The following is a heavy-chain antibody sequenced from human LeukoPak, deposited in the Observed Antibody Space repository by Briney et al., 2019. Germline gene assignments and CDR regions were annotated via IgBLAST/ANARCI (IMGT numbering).Heavy chain of an antibody. CDR3: ARVTMVRGIVYYYYMDV. CDR1: GGSITRYY. V-gene: IGHV4-4*07. J-gene: IGHJ6*03. CDR2: IYTSGST. D-gene: IGHD3-10*01. Sequence: PSETLSLTCSVSGGSITRYYWSWIRQPAGKGLEWIGRIYTSGSTNYNPSLKSRVTMSVDTSKNQFSLKLSSVTAADTAVYYCARVTMVRGIVYYYYMDVWGKGTTVTVSS.